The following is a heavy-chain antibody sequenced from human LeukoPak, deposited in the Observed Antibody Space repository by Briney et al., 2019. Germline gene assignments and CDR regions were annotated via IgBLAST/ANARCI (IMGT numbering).Heavy chain of an antibody. Sequence: GGSLRLSCAASGFTFSSSAMSWGSQAPGKGLEWVSAISNNGGYTYYADSVQGRFTISRDNSKSTLCLQMNSLRAEHTAVYYCAKQLGYCSDGSCYFPYWGQGTLVTVSS. CDR3: AKQLGYCSDGSCYFPY. V-gene: IGHV3-23*01. J-gene: IGHJ4*02. CDR1: GFTFSSSA. CDR2: ISNNGGYT. D-gene: IGHD2-15*01.